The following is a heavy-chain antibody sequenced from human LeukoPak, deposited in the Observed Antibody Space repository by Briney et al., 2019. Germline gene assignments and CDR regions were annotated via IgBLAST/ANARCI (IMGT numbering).Heavy chain of an antibody. V-gene: IGHV4-34*01. CDR1: GGSFSGYY. J-gene: IGHJ6*02. D-gene: IGHD2-15*01. CDR3: ARVRVVVAATRYYYDGMDV. CDR2: INHSGST. Sequence: SETLSLTCAVYGGSFSGYYWSWIRQPPGKGLEWIGEINHSGSTNYNPSLKSRVTISVDTSKNQFSLKLSSVTAADTAVYYCARVRVVVAATRYYYDGMDVWGQGTTVTVSS.